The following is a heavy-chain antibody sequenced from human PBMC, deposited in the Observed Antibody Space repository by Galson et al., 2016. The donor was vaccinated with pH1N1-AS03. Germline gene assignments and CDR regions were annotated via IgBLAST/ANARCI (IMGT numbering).Heavy chain of an antibody. CDR2: INAGNGNT. CDR3: ARSHPAFDSSGYYYDY. Sequence: SVKVSCKASRYTFSSYALHWVRQAPGQGLEWMGWINAGNGNTKYSEQFQGRVTITRDTSASTAYMELSSLRSEDTAVYYCARSHPAFDSSGYYYDYWGQGTLVTVSS. J-gene: IGHJ4*02. V-gene: IGHV1-3*01. CDR1: RYTFSSYA. D-gene: IGHD3-22*01.